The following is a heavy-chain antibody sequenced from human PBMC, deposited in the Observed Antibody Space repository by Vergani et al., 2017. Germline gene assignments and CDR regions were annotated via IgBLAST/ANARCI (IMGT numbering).Heavy chain of an antibody. CDR2: ISAYNGNT. CDR3: ARAVSSSWYGYYYYGMDV. D-gene: IGHD6-13*01. J-gene: IGHJ6*02. Sequence: QVQLVQSGAEVKKPGASVKVSCKASGYTFTSYGISWVRQAPGQGREWMGWISAYNGNTNYAQKLPGRVTMTTDNSTSTAYMELRSLRSDDTAVYYCARAVSSSWYGYYYYGMDVWGQGTTVTVSS. V-gene: IGHV1-18*01. CDR1: GYTFTSYG.